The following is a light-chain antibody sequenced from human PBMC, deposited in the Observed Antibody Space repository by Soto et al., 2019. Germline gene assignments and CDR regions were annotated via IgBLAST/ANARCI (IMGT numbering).Light chain of an antibody. CDR3: QQYHKWPPYT. V-gene: IGKV3-15*01. CDR2: GAS. Sequence: DIVMTQSPATLSVSPGERATLSCRASQHADISLAWYQQKPGQAPRLLIYGASTRATGIPARFSGSGSGTEFTLTISSLQSEDFAIYYCQQYHKWPPYTFGQGTKLEIK. J-gene: IGKJ2*01. CDR1: QHADIS.